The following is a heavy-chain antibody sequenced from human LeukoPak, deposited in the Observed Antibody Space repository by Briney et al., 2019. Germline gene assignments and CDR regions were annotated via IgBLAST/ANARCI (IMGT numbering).Heavy chain of an antibody. D-gene: IGHD4-17*01. V-gene: IGHV3-30-3*01. J-gene: IGHJ4*02. CDR1: GFTFSSYA. CDR2: ISYDGSNK. Sequence: PGGSLRLSCAASGFTFSSYAMRWVRQAPGKGLEWVAVISYDGSNKYYADSVQGRFTISRDNSKNTLYLQMNSLRAEDTAVYYCARGSDYGDYYFDYWGQGTLVTVSS. CDR3: ARGSDYGDYYFDY.